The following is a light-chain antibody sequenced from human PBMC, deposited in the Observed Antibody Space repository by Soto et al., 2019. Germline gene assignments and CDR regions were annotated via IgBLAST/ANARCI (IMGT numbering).Light chain of an antibody. Sequence: EIVLTQSPGTLSLSPGERATLSCRASQSVSSSYLAWYQQKPGQAPRLLIYGASSRATGIPDRFSGSGSGTDFTLTISRLEPEDFAVYYCQQYASSPVYSFGQGNQLEIK. CDR2: GAS. CDR3: QQYASSPVYS. J-gene: IGKJ2*03. CDR1: QSVSSSY. V-gene: IGKV3-20*01.